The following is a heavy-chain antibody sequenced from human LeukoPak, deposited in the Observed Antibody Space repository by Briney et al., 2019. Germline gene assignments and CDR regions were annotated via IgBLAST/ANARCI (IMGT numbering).Heavy chain of an antibody. Sequence: PGGSLRLSCATSGFTFSTFWMHWVRQAPGKGLVWVSRINHDGSSTNYADSVKGRFTISRDNAKNTLHLQMKSLRAEDTAVYYCVRDWGYDSSGYWQKYFDSWGQGTLVTVSS. J-gene: IGHJ4*02. CDR1: GFTFSTFW. CDR3: VRDWGYDSSGYWQKYFDS. D-gene: IGHD3-22*01. CDR2: INHDGSST. V-gene: IGHV3-74*01.